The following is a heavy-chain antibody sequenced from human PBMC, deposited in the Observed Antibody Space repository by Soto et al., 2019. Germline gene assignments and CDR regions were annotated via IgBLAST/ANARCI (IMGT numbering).Heavy chain of an antibody. V-gene: IGHV3-30-3*01. D-gene: IGHD1-26*01. Sequence: QVQLVESGGGVVQPGRSLRLSCAASGFSLNTYAIHWVRQAPGKGLEWVAVISYDGYNKYYADSVKGRFTISRDNSNNTLSLQMNSLRANDTAVYYCAREENMGWDFFGIAVWGQGTTVTVSS. CDR2: ISYDGYNK. CDR1: GFSLNTYA. CDR3: AREENMGWDFFGIAV. J-gene: IGHJ6*02.